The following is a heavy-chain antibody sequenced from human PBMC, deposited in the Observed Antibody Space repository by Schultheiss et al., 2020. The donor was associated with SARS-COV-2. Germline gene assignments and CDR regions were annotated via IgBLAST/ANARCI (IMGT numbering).Heavy chain of an antibody. CDR1: GYTFTGYY. J-gene: IGHJ6*02. Sequence: SVKVSCKASGYTFTGYYMHWVRQAPGQGLEWMGGIIPIFGTANYAQKFQGRVTITADESTSTAYMELSRLRSDDTAVYYCARGALLHYYYYGMDVWGQGTTVTVSS. CDR3: ARGALLHYYYYGMDV. D-gene: IGHD2/OR15-2a*01. CDR2: IIPIFGTA. V-gene: IGHV1-69*13.